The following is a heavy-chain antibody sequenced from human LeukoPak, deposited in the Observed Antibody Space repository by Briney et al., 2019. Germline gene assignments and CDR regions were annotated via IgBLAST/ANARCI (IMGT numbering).Heavy chain of an antibody. J-gene: IGHJ3*02. V-gene: IGHV3-30*18. Sequence: GGSLRLSCAASGFTFSGYDMHWHRQAPGQGLEGVAVISYDGSKKYYGDSVQGRFTISRDNSKSTLFLQMNSLRAEDTALYYCAKGDYGGYSHGFDIWGQGTRVTVSS. CDR3: AKGDYGGYSHGFDI. CDR2: ISYDGSKK. D-gene: IGHD4-23*01. CDR1: GFTFSGYD.